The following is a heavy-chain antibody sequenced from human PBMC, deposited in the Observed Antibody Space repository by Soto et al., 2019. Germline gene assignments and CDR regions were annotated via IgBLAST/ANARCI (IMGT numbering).Heavy chain of an antibody. CDR3: ARAHMVRANYYYYMDV. V-gene: IGHV1-69*02. D-gene: IGHD3-10*01. CDR2: IIPILGIA. J-gene: IGHJ6*03. CDR1: GGAFSSYT. Sequence: GASVKVSCKASGGAFSSYTISWVRQAPGQGLEWMGRIIPILGIANYAQKFQGRVTITADKSTSTAYMELSSLRSEDTAVYYCARAHMVRANYYYYMDVWGKGTTVTVSS.